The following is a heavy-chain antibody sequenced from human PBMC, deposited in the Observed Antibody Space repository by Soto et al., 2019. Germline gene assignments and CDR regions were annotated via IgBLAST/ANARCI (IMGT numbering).Heavy chain of an antibody. V-gene: IGHV1-69*01. Sequence: QVQLVQSGAEVKKPGSSVKVSCKASGGTFSSYAISWVRQAPGQGPEWMGGIIPIFGTANYAQKFQGRVTITADESTSTADMELSSLRSEDTAVYYCARGPEGIYSYGLGFDYWGQGTLVTVSS. CDR1: GGTFSSYA. CDR2: IIPIFGTA. CDR3: ARGPEGIYSYGLGFDY. J-gene: IGHJ4*02. D-gene: IGHD5-18*01.